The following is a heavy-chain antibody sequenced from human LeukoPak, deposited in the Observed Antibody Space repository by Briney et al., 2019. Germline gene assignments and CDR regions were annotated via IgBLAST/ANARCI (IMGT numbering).Heavy chain of an antibody. Sequence: GGSLRLSCAASGFTFSSYNMNWVRQAPGKGLEWVSYISSSSSTIYHADSVKGRFTISRDNAKNSLYLQMNSLRAEDTAVYHCARAYYGGYSDYWGQGTLVTVSS. CDR2: ISSSSSTI. J-gene: IGHJ4*02. CDR1: GFTFSSYN. D-gene: IGHD2-21*01. CDR3: ARAYYGGYSDY. V-gene: IGHV3-48*01.